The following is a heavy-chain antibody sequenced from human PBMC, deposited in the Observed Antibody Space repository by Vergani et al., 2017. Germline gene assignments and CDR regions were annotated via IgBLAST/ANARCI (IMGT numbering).Heavy chain of an antibody. Sequence: QVQLQQWGGGLLKPSETLSLTCVVNGGSFTSYHWTWIRQSPGGGMEWVGDIDHTGRPDYNPSLKRRLTMSVDKSRNQLSLTLNSVTATDTAVYFCARVKTEANGHLYYYYYMDVWGQGTAVTVS. J-gene: IGHJ6*03. CDR3: ARVKTEANGHLYYYYYMDV. D-gene: IGHD2-8*01. CDR2: IDHTGRP. V-gene: IGHV4-34*01. CDR1: GGSFTSYH.